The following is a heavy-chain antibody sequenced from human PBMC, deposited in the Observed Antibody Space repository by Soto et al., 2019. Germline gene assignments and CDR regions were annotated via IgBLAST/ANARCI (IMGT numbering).Heavy chain of an antibody. CDR1: GGSISNSSYL. Sequence: SETLSLTCTVSGGSISNSSYLWGWIRQPPGKGLQWIGSVSYSGSTYYNPSLKSRVTISVDTSKTQSSLRLSPVTAADTAVYYCSRIAVSGTITGFDYWGQGALVTVSS. V-gene: IGHV4-39*01. D-gene: IGHD6-19*01. CDR3: SRIAVSGTITGFDY. CDR2: VSYSGST. J-gene: IGHJ4*02.